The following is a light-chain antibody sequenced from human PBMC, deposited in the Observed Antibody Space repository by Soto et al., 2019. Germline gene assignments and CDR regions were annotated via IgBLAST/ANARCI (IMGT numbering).Light chain of an antibody. V-gene: IGKV3-20*01. J-gene: IGKJ4*01. CDR3: QQYGSVPLT. CDR1: QSVSTSY. CDR2: GAS. Sequence: EIVLTQSPGTLSLSPGERATLSCRASQSVSTSYLAWYQQKPGQAPRLLIDGASSRATGIPDRFRGSGSGADFTLTISRLEPEDVAVYYCQQYGSVPLTFGGGTKVEIK.